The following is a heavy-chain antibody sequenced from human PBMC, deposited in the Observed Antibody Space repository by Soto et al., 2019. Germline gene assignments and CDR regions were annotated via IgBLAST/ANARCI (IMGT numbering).Heavy chain of an antibody. CDR1: GFIFSNYV. CDR2: ISNSGGST. J-gene: IGHJ4*02. D-gene: IGHD5-12*01. CDR3: AKYPAVTTKGLDY. Sequence: EVQLLESGGGLVQPGGSLRLSCAASGFIFSNYVMSWVRQAPGKGLEWVSGISNSGGSTYYADSVKGRFTISRDNSKNTLYLQMNSLRAEDTAIYYCAKYPAVTTKGLDYWGQGALVTVSS. V-gene: IGHV3-23*01.